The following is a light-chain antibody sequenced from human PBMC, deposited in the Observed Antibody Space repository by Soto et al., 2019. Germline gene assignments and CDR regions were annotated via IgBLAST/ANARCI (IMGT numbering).Light chain of an antibody. CDR1: SSDIGAYKY. CDR3: SSYTSRSTDV. CDR2: EVS. J-gene: IGLJ1*01. V-gene: IGLV2-14*01. Sequence: QSALTQPASVSGSPGQSITISCSGTSSDIGAYKYVSWYQQHPGKAPNLMIYEVSNRPSGVSNRFSGSKSGNTASLTISGLQAEDEADYYCSSYTSRSTDVFGTGTKLTVL.